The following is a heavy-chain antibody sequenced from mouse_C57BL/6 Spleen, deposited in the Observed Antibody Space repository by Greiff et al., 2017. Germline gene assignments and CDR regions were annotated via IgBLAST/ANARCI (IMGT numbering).Heavy chain of an antibody. J-gene: IGHJ4*01. CDR2: IDPETGGT. V-gene: IGHV1-15*01. Sequence: VQLQQSGAELVRPGASVTLSCKASGYTFTDYEMHWVKQTPVHGLEWIGAIDPETGGTAYNQKFKGKAILTADKSSSTAYMELRSLTSEDSAVYYCTRWELRLRNYAMDVWGQGTSVTVSS. D-gene: IGHD3-2*02. CDR1: GYTFTDYE. CDR3: TRWELRLRNYAMDV.